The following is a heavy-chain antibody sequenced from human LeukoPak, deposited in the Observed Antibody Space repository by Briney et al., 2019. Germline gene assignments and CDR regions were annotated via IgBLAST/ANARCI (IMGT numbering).Heavy chain of an antibody. Sequence: KPGGSLRLSCAASGFTFSSYAMSWVRQAPGKGLEWVAVISYDGTNKYYADSVKGRFTVSRDNSKNTLYLHINSLTTEDTAVYYCARGSSEYSYNYPHFDYWGQETLVTVSS. CDR3: ARGSSEYSYNYPHFDY. D-gene: IGHD3-16*01. J-gene: IGHJ4*02. CDR2: ISYDGTNK. V-gene: IGHV3-30*04. CDR1: GFTFSSYA.